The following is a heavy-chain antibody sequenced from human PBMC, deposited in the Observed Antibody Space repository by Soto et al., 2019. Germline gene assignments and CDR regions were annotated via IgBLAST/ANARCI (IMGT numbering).Heavy chain of an antibody. CDR3: ARDRGSYVWGSYCDY. CDR1: GFTFSSYG. V-gene: IGHV3-33*08. Sequence: GGSLRLSCAASGFTFSSYGMHWVRQAPGKGLEWVAVIWYDGSNKYYADSVKGRFTISRDNSKNTLYLQMNSLRAEDTAVYYCARDRGSYVWGSYCDYWGQGTLVTVSS. CDR2: IWYDGSNK. J-gene: IGHJ4*02. D-gene: IGHD3-16*01.